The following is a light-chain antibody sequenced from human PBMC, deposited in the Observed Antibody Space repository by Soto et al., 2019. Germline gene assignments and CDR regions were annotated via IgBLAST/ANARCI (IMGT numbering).Light chain of an antibody. V-gene: IGKV1-39*01. CDR2: TTS. CDR3: KQARICPLT. CDR1: QSISNF. J-gene: IGKJ4*01. Sequence: DIKMTQSLSSLSASVGDRVTISCRASQSISNFLNWYQQKSGKAPKLLIHTTSSLQSGLPSRFSGGGSGTDFSLTISSLQPEDFATYYCKQARICPLTFGGGSKLDIK.